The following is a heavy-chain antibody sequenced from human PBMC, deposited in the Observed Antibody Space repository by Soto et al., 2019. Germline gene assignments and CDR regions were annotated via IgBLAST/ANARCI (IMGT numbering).Heavy chain of an antibody. V-gene: IGHV5-51*01. CDR2: IYPGDSDT. D-gene: IGHD3-22*01. CDR1: GYSFTSYW. CDR3: ARRGRYYDSSGYWPPSFDY. Sequence: GESLKISCKGSGYSFTSYWIGWVRQMPGKGLEWMGIIYPGDSDTRYSPSFQGQVTISADKSISTAYLQWSSLKASDTAMYYCARRGRYYDSSGYWPPSFDYWGQGTLVTASS. J-gene: IGHJ4*02.